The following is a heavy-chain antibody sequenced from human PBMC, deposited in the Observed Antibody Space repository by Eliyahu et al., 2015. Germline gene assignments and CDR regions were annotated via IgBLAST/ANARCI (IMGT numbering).Heavy chain of an antibody. D-gene: IGHD1-26*01. Sequence: QVQLVQSGAEXKKPGXSVKVSCKASGYTFTSYXMHWVXQXPGQGLEWMGIINPSGGSTSYAQKFQGRVTMTRDTSTSTVYMELSSLRSEDTAVYYCAVGGGYSDFDYWGQGTLVTVSS. J-gene: IGHJ4*02. CDR3: AVGGGYSDFDY. CDR1: GYTFTSYX. CDR2: INPSGGST. V-gene: IGHV1-46*01.